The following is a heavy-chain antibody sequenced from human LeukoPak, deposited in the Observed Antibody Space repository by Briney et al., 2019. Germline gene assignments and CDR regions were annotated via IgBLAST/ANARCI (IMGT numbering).Heavy chain of an antibody. CDR2: ISAYNGNT. J-gene: IGHJ6*03. V-gene: IGHV1-18*04. CDR1: GSTFTDYY. CDR3: ARDYYDSSGYPSYYYYYMDV. D-gene: IGHD3-22*01. Sequence: ASVKVSCKASGSTFTDYYMHWVRQAPGQGLEWMGWISAYNGNTNYAQKLQGRVTMTTDTSTSTAYMELRSLRSDDTAVYYCARDYYDSSGYPSYYYYYMDVWGKGTTVTISS.